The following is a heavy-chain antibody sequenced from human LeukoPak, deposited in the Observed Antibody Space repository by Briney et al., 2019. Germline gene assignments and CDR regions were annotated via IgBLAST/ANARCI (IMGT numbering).Heavy chain of an antibody. D-gene: IGHD6-13*01. V-gene: IGHV3-30-3*01. J-gene: IGHJ3*02. CDR3: ARDTSPRIAAIYYDAFDI. CDR1: GFTFSSYA. CDR2: ISYDGSNK. Sequence: PGGSLRLSCAASGFTFSSYAMHWVRQAPGKGLEWVAVISYDGSNKYYADSVKGRFTISGDNAKNSLYLEMSSLRGEDTALYYCARDTSPRIAAIYYDAFDIWGQGTMVTVSS.